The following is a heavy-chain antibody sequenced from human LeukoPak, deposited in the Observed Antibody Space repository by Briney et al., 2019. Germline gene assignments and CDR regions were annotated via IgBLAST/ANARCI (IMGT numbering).Heavy chain of an antibody. CDR1: GGSFSGYY. J-gene: IGHJ6*04. CDR2: INHSGST. D-gene: IGHD2-15*01. V-gene: IGHV4-34*01. CDR3: AGGYCSGGSCRRRNYYYGMDV. Sequence: SETLSLTCAVYGGSFSGYYWSWIRQPPGKGLEWIGEINHSGSTNYNPSLKSRVTISVDTSKNQFSLKLSSVTAADTAVYYCAGGYCSGGSCRRRNYYYGMDVWGEGTTVTVSS.